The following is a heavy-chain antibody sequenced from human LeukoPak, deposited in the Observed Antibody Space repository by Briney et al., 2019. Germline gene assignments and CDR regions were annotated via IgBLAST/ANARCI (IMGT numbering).Heavy chain of an antibody. Sequence: SGGSLRLSCAASGFTFSSYSMNWVRQAPGKGLEWVSSISSSSSYIYYADSVKGRFTISRDNAKNSLYLQMNSLRAEDTAVYYCARVGVVVTALWIWGQGTMVTVSS. CDR3: ARVGVVVTALWI. D-gene: IGHD2-21*02. CDR1: GFTFSSYS. V-gene: IGHV3-21*04. J-gene: IGHJ3*02. CDR2: ISSSSSYI.